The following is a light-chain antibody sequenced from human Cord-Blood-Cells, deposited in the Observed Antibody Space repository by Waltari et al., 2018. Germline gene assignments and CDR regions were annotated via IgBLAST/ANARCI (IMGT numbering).Light chain of an antibody. J-gene: IGLJ2*01. Sequence: QAVVTQEPALTVSPAVTVTLTCASSTGAGTSHYYPNWFQQKPGQAPRALMYSTSNKHSWTPARFSGSLRGGKAALTLSGVGPEDEAEYYCRLYYGGAQPFFGGGTKLTVL. CDR3: RLYYGGAQPF. V-gene: IGLV7-43*01. CDR1: TGAGTSHYY. CDR2: STS.